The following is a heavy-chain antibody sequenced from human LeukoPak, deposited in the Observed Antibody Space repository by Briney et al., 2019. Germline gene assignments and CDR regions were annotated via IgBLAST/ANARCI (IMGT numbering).Heavy chain of an antibody. CDR3: ARRRSQQSEFDL. D-gene: IGHD6-13*01. V-gene: IGHV3-7*01. CDR1: GFTFSSHW. Sequence: SGGSLRLSCAGSGFTFSSHWIGWVRQAPGKGLEWVAHINQDGSQKYYVDSVEGRFAISRDNAKNSLYLQMNRLRAEDTAIYYCARRRSQQSEFDLWGQGTLATISS. J-gene: IGHJ4*02. CDR2: INQDGSQK.